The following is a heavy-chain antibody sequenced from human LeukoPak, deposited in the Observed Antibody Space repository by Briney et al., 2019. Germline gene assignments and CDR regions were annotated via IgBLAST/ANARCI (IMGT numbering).Heavy chain of an antibody. CDR2: ISGSGGST. D-gene: IGHD5-18*01. CDR3: AKPTPSGYSSTYYYYYMDV. Sequence: QPGGSLRLSCAASGFTFSSYGMSWVRQAPGKGLEWVSAISGSGGSTYYADSVKGRFTISRDNSKNTLYLQMNSLRAEDTAVYYCAKPTPSGYSSTYYYYYMDVWGKETTVTISS. CDR1: GFTFSSYG. V-gene: IGHV3-23*01. J-gene: IGHJ6*03.